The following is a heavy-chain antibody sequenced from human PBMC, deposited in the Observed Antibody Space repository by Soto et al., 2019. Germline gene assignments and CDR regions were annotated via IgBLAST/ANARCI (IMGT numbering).Heavy chain of an antibody. Sequence: DVMLVESGGGLVQPGGSLRLSCAGSGFPFSNYWMGWVRQAPGKRPQWVGNIKYDSSEINIADSDSVSGRFAISRDNAKQTLFLQLNRLTVEDTGVYYCAAWPFSHWFDYWGQGTLVTVSS. CDR2: IKYDSSEI. J-gene: IGHJ4*02. CDR3: AAWPFSHWFDY. V-gene: IGHV3-7*05. D-gene: IGHD1-1*01. CDR1: GFPFSNYW.